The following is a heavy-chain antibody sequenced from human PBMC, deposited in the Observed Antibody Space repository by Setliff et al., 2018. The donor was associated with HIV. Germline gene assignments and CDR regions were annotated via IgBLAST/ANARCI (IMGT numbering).Heavy chain of an antibody. D-gene: IGHD2-2*01. CDR2: IIPISGTV. V-gene: IGHV1-69*05. J-gene: IGHJ5*02. Sequence: SVKVSCKASGGTFSSYAISWVRQAPGQGLEWMGGIIPISGTVNYAQKFRGRVTITTHESTSTAYMELSSLRSEDTAVYYCARDFGGYCSSMSCPGLFDPWGQGTLVT. CDR1: GGTFSSYA. CDR3: ARDFGGYCSSMSCPGLFDP.